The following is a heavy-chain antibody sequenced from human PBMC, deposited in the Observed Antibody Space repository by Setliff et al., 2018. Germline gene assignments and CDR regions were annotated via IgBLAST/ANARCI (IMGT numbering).Heavy chain of an antibody. J-gene: IGHJ6*02. CDR2: IWYDGSSK. CDR1: GFTFSSYG. CDR3: AKHDYLLTGMDV. Sequence: PGGSLRLSCAASGFTFSSYGMHWVRQAPGKGLEWVAVIWYDGSSKYYADSVKGRFTISRDNSKNTLYLQMNSLRAEDTAVYYCAKHDYLLTGMDVWGQGTTVTVSS. V-gene: IGHV3-33*06. D-gene: IGHD4-17*01.